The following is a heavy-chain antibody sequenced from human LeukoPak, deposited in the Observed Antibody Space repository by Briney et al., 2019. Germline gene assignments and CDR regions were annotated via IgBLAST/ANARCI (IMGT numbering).Heavy chain of an antibody. D-gene: IGHD5-24*01. J-gene: IGHJ4*02. CDR2: IYYSGST. Sequence: SETLSLTCTTSGVSITSYHWSWIRQPPGKGLEWIGYIYYSGSTNYNPSLKSRVTISVDTSKNQVSLNLRSVTAADTAVYYCARGSRDGYNHFDYWGQGTLVTVSS. V-gene: IGHV4-59*01. CDR3: ARGSRDGYNHFDY. CDR1: GVSITSYH.